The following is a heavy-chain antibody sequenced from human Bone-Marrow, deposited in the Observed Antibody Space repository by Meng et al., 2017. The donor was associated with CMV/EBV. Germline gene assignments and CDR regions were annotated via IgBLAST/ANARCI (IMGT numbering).Heavy chain of an antibody. CDR2: IYWNDDK. D-gene: IGHD3-22*01. J-gene: IGHJ4*02. Sequence: SGPTLVKPTQTLTLTCTFSGFSLSTSGVGVGWIRQPPGKALEWLALIYWNDDKRYSPSLKSRLTITKDTSKNQVVLTMTNMDPVDKATYYCAHRKRNYYYDSFVFDYWGQGTLVTVSS. V-gene: IGHV2-5*01. CDR3: AHRKRNYYYDSFVFDY. CDR1: GFSLSTSGVG.